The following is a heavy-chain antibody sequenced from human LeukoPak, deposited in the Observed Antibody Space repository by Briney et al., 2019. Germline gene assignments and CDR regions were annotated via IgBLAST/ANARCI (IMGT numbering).Heavy chain of an antibody. CDR3: ARGAGGYVWGSYHHFDY. Sequence: GGSLRLSCAASGSTFSSYSMNWVRQAPGKGLEWVSSISSSSSYIYYADSVKGRFTISRDNAKNSLYLQMNSLRAEDTAVYYCARGAGGYVWGSYHHFDYWGQGTLVTVSS. CDR2: ISSSSSYI. CDR1: GSTFSSYS. V-gene: IGHV3-21*01. D-gene: IGHD3-16*02. J-gene: IGHJ4*02.